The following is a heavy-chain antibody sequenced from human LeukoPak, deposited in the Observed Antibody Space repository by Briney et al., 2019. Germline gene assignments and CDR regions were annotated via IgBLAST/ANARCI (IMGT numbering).Heavy chain of an antibody. CDR1: GGTFSSYA. J-gene: IGHJ4*02. CDR2: IIPIFGTA. Sequence: SVKVSCKASGGTFSSYAISWVRQAPGQGLEWMGGIIPIFGTANYAQKFQGRVTITADESTSTAYMELSSLRSEDTAVYYCARGGGSYYGGPFDYWGQGTLVTVSS. D-gene: IGHD1-26*01. CDR3: ARGGGSYYGGPFDY. V-gene: IGHV1-69*13.